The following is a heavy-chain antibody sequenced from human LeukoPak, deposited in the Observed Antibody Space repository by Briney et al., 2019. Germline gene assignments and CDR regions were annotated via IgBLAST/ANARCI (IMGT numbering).Heavy chain of an antibody. D-gene: IGHD2-2*02. CDR2: IWYDGSNK. CDR3: AKGTVVPAAIDDDAFDI. CDR1: GSTFSSYG. Sequence: GRSLRLSCAASGSTFSSYGMHWVRQAPGKGLEWVAVIWYDGSNKYYANSVKGRFTISRDNSKNTLYLQMNSLRAEDTAVYYCAKGTVVPAAIDDDAFDIWGQGTMVTVSS. J-gene: IGHJ3*02. V-gene: IGHV3-33*06.